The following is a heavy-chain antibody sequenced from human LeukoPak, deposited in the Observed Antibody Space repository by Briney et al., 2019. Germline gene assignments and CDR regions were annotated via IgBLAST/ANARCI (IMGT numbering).Heavy chain of an antibody. V-gene: IGHV6-1*01. CDR3: ARRPTQYDCFDP. CDR2: TYYRSTWYN. Sequence: SQTLSLTCAISGDSVSSNSVTWNWIRQSPSRGLEWLGRTYYRSTWYNDYAVSARGRITVNPDTSKNQFSLHLNSVTPEDTAVYYCARRPTQYDCFDPWGQGILVTVSS. J-gene: IGHJ5*02. D-gene: IGHD2-2*01. CDR1: GDSVSSNSVT.